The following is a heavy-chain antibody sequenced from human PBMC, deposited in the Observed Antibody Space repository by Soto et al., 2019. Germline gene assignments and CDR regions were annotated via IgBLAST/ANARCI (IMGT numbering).Heavy chain of an antibody. D-gene: IGHD3-10*01. CDR2: IYSGGYT. V-gene: IGHV3-53*01. Sequence: EVQLVESGGGLIQPGGSLRLSCAVSGFTVSNNYMSWVRQAPGKGLEGVSVIYSGGYTAYGDSVKGRFTISRDNSKNPQFLQMKALGPDATAFFYCATNPGGGGYWGQGTLVTVSS. CDR1: GFTVSNNY. CDR3: ATNPGGGGY. J-gene: IGHJ4*02.